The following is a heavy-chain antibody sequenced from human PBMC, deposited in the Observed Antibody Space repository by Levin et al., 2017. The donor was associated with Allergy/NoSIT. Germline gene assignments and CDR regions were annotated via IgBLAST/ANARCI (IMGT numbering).Heavy chain of an antibody. CDR3: ARDPGPDTAMVTGYYYYYMDV. D-gene: IGHD5-18*01. V-gene: IGHV3-33*01. CDR1: GFTFSSYG. J-gene: IGHJ6*03. CDR2: IWYEGSNK. Sequence: GGSLRLSCAASGFTFSSYGMHWVRQAPGKGLEWVAVIWYEGSNKYYADSVKGRFTISRDNSKNTLYLQMNSLRAEDTAVYYCARDPGPDTAMVTGYYYYYMDVWGKGTTVTVSS.